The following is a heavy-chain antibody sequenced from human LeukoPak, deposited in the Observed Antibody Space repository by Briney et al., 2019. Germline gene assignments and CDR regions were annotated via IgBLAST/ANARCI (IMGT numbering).Heavy chain of an antibody. CDR2: ISSSSSYI. V-gene: IGHV3-21*01. CDR3: ARLAVAVFFDY. Sequence: PGGSLRLSCAASGFTFSSYSMNWARQAPGKGLEWVSSISSSSSYIYYADSVKGRFTISRDNAKNSLYLQMNSLRAEDTAVYYCARLAVAVFFDYWGQGTLVTVSS. CDR1: GFTFSSYS. J-gene: IGHJ4*02. D-gene: IGHD6-19*01.